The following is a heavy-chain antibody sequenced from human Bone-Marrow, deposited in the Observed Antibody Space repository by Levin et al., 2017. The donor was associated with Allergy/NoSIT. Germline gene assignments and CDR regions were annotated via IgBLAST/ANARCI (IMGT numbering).Heavy chain of an antibody. J-gene: IGHJ4*02. CDR3: ARGPHAIFGVVIMELDN. Sequence: MAGGSLRLSCQASGYPFTSFDIRWVRQVSGQGFELMGWMNTNSGDTTYTQKFQGRVTMTRDTSTNTAYMELSNLSFDDTAVYYCARGPHAIFGVVIMELDNWGQGTPVTVSS. D-gene: IGHD3-3*01. CDR1: GYPFTSFD. CDR2: MNTNSGDT. V-gene: IGHV1-8*01.